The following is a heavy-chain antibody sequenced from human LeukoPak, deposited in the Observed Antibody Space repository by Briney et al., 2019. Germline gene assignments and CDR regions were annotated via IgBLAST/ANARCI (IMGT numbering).Heavy chain of an antibody. CDR2: INSDGSST. CDR1: GFTFRSYW. D-gene: IGHD3-10*01. V-gene: IGHV3-74*01. CDR3: ARDRFGELFGY. J-gene: IGHJ4*02. Sequence: GGSLRLSCAASGFTFRSYWMHWVRQAPGKGLVWVSRINSDGSSTSYADSVKGRFTTSRDNAKNTLYLQMNSLRAEDTAVYYCARDRFGELFGYWGQGTLVTVSS.